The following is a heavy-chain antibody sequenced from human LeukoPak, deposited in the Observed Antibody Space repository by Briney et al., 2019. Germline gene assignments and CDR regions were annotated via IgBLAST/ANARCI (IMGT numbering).Heavy chain of an antibody. CDR3: ARDLYPYYYDSSGYYYPSYFDY. J-gene: IGHJ4*02. D-gene: IGHD3-22*01. CDR1: GYTFTSYG. V-gene: IGHV1-18*01. CDR2: ISAYNGNT. Sequence: ASVKVSCKASGYTFTSYGISWVRQAPGQGLEWMGWISAYNGNTNYAQKLQGRVTMTTDTSTSTAYMELRSLRSDDTAVYYCARDLYPYYYDSSGYYYPSYFDYWGQGTLVTVSS.